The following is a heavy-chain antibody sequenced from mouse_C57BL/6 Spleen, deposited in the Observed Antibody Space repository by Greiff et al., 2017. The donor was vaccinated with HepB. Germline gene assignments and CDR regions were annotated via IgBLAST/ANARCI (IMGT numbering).Heavy chain of an antibody. CDR1: GYTFTDYN. D-gene: IGHD2-3*01. V-gene: IGHV1-18*01. CDR3: ARRYDGYRFAY. Sequence: EVQLQQSGPELVKPGASVKIPCKASGYTFTDYNMDWVKQSHGKSLEWIGDINPNNGGTIYNQKFKGKATLTVDKSSSTAYMELRSLTSEDTAVYYCARRYDGYRFAYWGQGTLVTVSA. J-gene: IGHJ3*01. CDR2: INPNNGGT.